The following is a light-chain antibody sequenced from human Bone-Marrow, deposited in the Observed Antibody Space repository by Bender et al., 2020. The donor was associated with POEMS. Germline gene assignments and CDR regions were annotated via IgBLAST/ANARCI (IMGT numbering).Light chain of an antibody. V-gene: IGLV2-8*01. CDR2: EVT. J-gene: IGLJ2*01. CDR1: SSDVGSYNL. CDR3: ATWDDSLSGVV. Sequence: QSALTQPPSASGSPGQSITLSCTGTSSDVGSYNLVSWYQQHPGRAPKLMISEVTKRPSGVPDRFSGSKSGKTASLTVSGLQAEDEADYYCATWDDSLSGVVFGGGTKLTVL.